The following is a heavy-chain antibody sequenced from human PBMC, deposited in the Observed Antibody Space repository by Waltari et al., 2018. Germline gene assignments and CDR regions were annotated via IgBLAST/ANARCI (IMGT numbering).Heavy chain of an antibody. CDR2: IYYSGST. J-gene: IGHJ4*02. D-gene: IGHD1-26*01. CDR1: GGSISSYY. V-gene: IGHV4-59*01. Sequence: QVQLQESGPGLVKPSETLSLTCTVSGGSISSYYWSWIRQPPGKGLEWIGYIYYSGSTNDNPSLKSRVTISVDTSKNQFSLKLSSVTAADTAVYYCARVLRCSGSYPFDYWGQGTLVTVSS. CDR3: ARVLRCSGSYPFDY.